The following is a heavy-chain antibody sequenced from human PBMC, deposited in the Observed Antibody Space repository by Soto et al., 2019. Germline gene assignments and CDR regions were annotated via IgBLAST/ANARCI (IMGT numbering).Heavy chain of an antibody. CDR3: ARDPHQLTMIVVVPRGPPYYFDY. CDR1: GYTFTSYG. Sequence: QVQLVQSGAEVKKPGASVKVSCKASGYTFTSYGISWVRQAPGQGLEWMGWISAYNGNTNYAQKLQGRVTMTTDTATSTAYMELRSQRSDDTAVYYCARDPHQLTMIVVVPRGPPYYFDYWGQGTLVTVSS. CDR2: ISAYNGNT. D-gene: IGHD3-22*01. J-gene: IGHJ4*02. V-gene: IGHV1-18*01.